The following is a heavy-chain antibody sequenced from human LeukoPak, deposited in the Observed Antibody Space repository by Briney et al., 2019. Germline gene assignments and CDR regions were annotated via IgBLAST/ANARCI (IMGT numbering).Heavy chain of an antibody. CDR2: IHYTGET. CDR3: ARDIYGSGYGYFDQ. J-gene: IGHJ4*02. CDR1: GVSMSTYF. Sequence: SQTLSLTCSVSGVSMSTYFWSWIRQPPGKGLEWLAFIHYTGETNYNPPLRSRLTISVDTSKNQFSLRLSSLTAADTAIYYCARDIYGSGYGYFDQWGQGALVTVSS. D-gene: IGHD3-10*01. V-gene: IGHV4-59*01.